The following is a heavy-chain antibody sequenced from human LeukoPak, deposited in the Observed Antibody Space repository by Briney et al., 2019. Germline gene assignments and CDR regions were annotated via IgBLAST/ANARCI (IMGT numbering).Heavy chain of an antibody. CDR1: GYTFTNYG. D-gene: IGHD3-10*01. V-gene: IGHV1-18*01. Sequence: ASVKVSCKASGYTFTNYGISWVRQAPGQGLEWMGWISAYNGNTNYAQKLQGRVTMTTDTSTTTAYMELRSLRSDDTAVYYCARDGPYYGSGRGSAFDIWGQGTMVTVS. J-gene: IGHJ3*02. CDR3: ARDGPYYGSGRGSAFDI. CDR2: ISAYNGNT.